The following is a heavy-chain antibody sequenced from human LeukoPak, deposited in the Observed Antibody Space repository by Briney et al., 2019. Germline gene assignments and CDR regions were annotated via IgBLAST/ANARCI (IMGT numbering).Heavy chain of an antibody. J-gene: IGHJ3*01. D-gene: IGHD3-22*01. CDR3: ARPNITSYYDSRGYDAFDV. Sequence: GESLKISCKGSGYKFNAYWIAWVRQMPGKGLEWMGIIYPDDSDTRYSPSFQGQVTISADKSVSIAYLQWSSLKASDTAMYYCARPNITSYYDSRGYDAFDVWGQGTTVIVSS. CDR2: IYPDDSDT. CDR1: GYKFNAYW. V-gene: IGHV5-51*01.